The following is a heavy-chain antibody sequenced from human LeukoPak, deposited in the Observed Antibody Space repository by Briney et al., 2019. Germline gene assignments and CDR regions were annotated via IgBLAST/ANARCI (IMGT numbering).Heavy chain of an antibody. J-gene: IGHJ6*03. CDR2: IYYSGST. V-gene: IGHV4-39*07. Sequence: PSETLSLTCTVSGGSISSSSYYWGWIRQPPGKGLEWIGSIYYSGSTYYNPSLKSLVTISVDTSKNQFSLKLSSVTAADTAVYYCARVIFYYYYYMDVWGKGTTVTVSS. CDR3: ARVIFYYYYYMDV. CDR1: GGSISSSSYY. D-gene: IGHD2-15*01.